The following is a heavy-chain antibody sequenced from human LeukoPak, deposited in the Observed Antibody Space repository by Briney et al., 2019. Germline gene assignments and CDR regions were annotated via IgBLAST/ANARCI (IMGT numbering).Heavy chain of an antibody. J-gene: IGHJ5*02. V-gene: IGHV1-69*04. CDR1: GGTFSSYA. CDR3: ASAPLGFYDWFDP. CDR2: IIPILGIA. D-gene: IGHD3-16*01. Sequence: SVKVSCKASGGTFSSYAISWVRQAPGQGLEWMGRIIPILGIANYAQKFQGRVTITADKSTSTAYMELSSLRSEDAAVYYCASAPLGFYDWFDPWGQGTLVTVSS.